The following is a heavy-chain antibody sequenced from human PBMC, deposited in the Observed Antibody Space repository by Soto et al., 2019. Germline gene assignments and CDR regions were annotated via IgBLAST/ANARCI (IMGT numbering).Heavy chain of an antibody. CDR2: INPNTGGT. V-gene: IGHV1-2*02. J-gene: IGHJ3*02. D-gene: IGHD3-9*01. Sequence: ASVKVSCKASGYSFTGHYIHWVRQAPGQGLEWMGWINPNTGGTNSAQNLQGRVTMSRDTSVTTAYMDLSRLTSDDTAVYSCARDSYYDILTGYSRNAFDIWGQGTMVTVSS. CDR3: ARDSYYDILTGYSRNAFDI. CDR1: GYSFTGHY.